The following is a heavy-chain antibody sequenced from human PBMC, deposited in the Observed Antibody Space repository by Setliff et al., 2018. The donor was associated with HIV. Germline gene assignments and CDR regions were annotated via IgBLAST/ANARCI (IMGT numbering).Heavy chain of an antibody. D-gene: IGHD3-22*01. CDR1: GFTFDDYA. CDR2: ISWDGGTT. Sequence: GESLKISCAASGFTFDDYAMHWVRQVPGRGLEWISFISWDGGTTYYEDSVRGRFNISRDNTKYSLYLQINSLRVDDTAVYFCARGGYDSSGYSLKYWGQGTKVTVSS. V-gene: IGHV3-43D*03. CDR3: ARGGYDSSGYSLKY. J-gene: IGHJ4*02.